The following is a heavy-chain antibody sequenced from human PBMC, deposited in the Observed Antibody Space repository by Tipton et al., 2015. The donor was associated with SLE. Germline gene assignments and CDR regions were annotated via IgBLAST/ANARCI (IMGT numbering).Heavy chain of an antibody. Sequence: TLSLTCTVSGGSISSYYWSWIRQPPGKGLEWIGYIYYSGSTNYNPSLKSRVTISVDTSKNRFSLKLSSVTAADTAVYYCARDLTTIFGVGNAFDIWGQGTMVTVSS. CDR3: ARDLTTIFGVGNAFDI. D-gene: IGHD3-3*01. J-gene: IGHJ3*02. V-gene: IGHV4-59*12. CDR1: GGSISSYY. CDR2: IYYSGST.